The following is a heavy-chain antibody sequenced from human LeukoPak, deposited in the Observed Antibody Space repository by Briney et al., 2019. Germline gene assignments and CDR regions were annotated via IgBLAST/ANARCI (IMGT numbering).Heavy chain of an antibody. CDR2: IYPGDSDT. Sequence: GESPKISCKGSGNSFTSYYIGWVRQMPGKGLEWMGIIYPGDSDTRYSPSFQGQVTISVDKSISTAYLQWSSLKASDTAMYYCAYYLGRDTSTYTWFDPWGQGTLVSVSS. CDR1: GNSFTSYY. J-gene: IGHJ5*02. D-gene: IGHD3-16*02. V-gene: IGHV5-51*01. CDR3: AYYLGRDTSTYTWFDP.